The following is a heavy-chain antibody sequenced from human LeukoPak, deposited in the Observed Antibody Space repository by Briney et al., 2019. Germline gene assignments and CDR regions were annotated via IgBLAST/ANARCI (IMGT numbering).Heavy chain of an antibody. V-gene: IGHV5-51*01. J-gene: IGHJ3*02. D-gene: IGHD3-22*01. CDR1: GYRFTTDY. CDR3: ARQAYGSHFDAFDI. CDR2: IYPDDSET. Sequence: MHGESLKISCKASGYRFTTDYIGWVRQMPGKGLEWMGIIYPDDSETNYSPSFQGHVSMPVDKSITTAYLQWSSLKASDTAIYYCARQAYGSHFDAFDIWGQGTMVTVSS.